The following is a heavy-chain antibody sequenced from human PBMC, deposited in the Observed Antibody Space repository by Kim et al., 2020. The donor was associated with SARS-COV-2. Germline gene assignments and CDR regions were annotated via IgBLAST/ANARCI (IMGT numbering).Heavy chain of an antibody. Sequence: GGSLRLSCAASGFTFSDYWMNWVRQAPGKGLVWVSSINSDGNSTDYADSVKGRFTISRDNAKNTLFLQMNSLRAEDTAVYYCARRLDGSHDYWGQGTLVT. J-gene: IGHJ4*02. CDR1: GFTFSDYW. CDR2: INSDGNST. V-gene: IGHV3-74*01. D-gene: IGHD2-15*01. CDR3: ARRLDGSHDY.